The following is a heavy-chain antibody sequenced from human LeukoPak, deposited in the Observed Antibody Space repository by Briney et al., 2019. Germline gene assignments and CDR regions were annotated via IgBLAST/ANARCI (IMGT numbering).Heavy chain of an antibody. CDR2: IYYSGST. V-gene: IGHV4-59*01. CDR1: GGSFSGYY. Sequence: SETLSLTCAVYGGSFSGYYWSWIRQPPGKGLEWIGYIYYSGSTNYNPSLKSRVTISVDTSKNQFSLKLSSVTAADTAVYYCAKARDLIVPAAFDYWGQGTLVTVSS. CDR3: AKARDLIVPAAFDY. J-gene: IGHJ4*02. D-gene: IGHD2-2*01.